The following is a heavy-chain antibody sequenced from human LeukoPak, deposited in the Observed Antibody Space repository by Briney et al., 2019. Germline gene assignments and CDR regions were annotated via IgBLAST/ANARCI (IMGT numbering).Heavy chain of an antibody. CDR3: ARDPTGGSGENYLDY. Sequence: GGSLRLSCAASGFTFSSYAMHWVRQAPGKGLEGVAVISYDGSNKYYADSVKGRFTISRDNSKNTLYLQMNSLRAEDTAVYYCARDPTGGSGENYLDYWGQGTLVTVS. J-gene: IGHJ4*02. CDR1: GFTFSSYA. CDR2: ISYDGSNK. V-gene: IGHV3-30*04.